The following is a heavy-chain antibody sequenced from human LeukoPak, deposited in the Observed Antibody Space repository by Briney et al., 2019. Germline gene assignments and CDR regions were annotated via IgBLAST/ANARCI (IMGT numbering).Heavy chain of an antibody. CDR3: ARAGRITMVRGVIADNWFDP. V-gene: IGHV3-21*01. D-gene: IGHD3-10*01. CDR1: GFTFSSYT. Sequence: PGGSLRLSCAASGFTFSSYTTNWVRQAPGKGLEWVSLISSSSSYIYYADSVKGRFTISRDNAKNSLYLQMNSLRAEDTAVYYCARAGRITMVRGVIADNWFDPWGQGTLVTVSS. J-gene: IGHJ5*02. CDR2: ISSSSSYI.